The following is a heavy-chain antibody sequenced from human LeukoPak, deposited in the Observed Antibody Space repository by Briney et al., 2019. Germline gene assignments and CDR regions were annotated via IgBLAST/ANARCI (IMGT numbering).Heavy chain of an antibody. CDR2: ISSSSSTI. V-gene: IGHV3-48*04. J-gene: IGHJ4*02. CDR3: AGYYYDSSGYHPLDY. Sequence: GGSLRLSCAASGFTFSSYSVNWVRQAPGKGLEWVSYISSSSSTIYYADSVKGRFTISRDNAKNSLYLQMNSLRAEDTAVYYCAGYYYDSSGYHPLDYWGQGTLVTVSS. CDR1: GFTFSSYS. D-gene: IGHD3-22*01.